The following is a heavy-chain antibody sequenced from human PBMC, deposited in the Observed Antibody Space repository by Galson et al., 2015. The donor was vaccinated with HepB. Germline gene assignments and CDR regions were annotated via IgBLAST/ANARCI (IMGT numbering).Heavy chain of an antibody. Sequence: LRLSCAASGFTFSSYAMSWVRQAPGKGLEWVSGISGSGDSTNYADSVKGRFTISRDNSKNTLYLQMNSLRGEDTAVYYCAKPVYGGNSDWYLDLWGRGTLVTVSS. CDR1: GFTFSSYA. CDR3: AKPVYGGNSDWYLDL. CDR2: ISGSGDST. D-gene: IGHD4-23*01. J-gene: IGHJ2*01. V-gene: IGHV3-23*01.